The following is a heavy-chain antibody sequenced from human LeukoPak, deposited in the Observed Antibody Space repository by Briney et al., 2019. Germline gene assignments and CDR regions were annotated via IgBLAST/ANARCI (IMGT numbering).Heavy chain of an antibody. CDR3: AKDYQELNVDTAMGSFDY. CDR2: IWYDGSNK. CDR1: GFTFSSYG. J-gene: IGHJ4*02. Sequence: GGSLRLSCAASGFTFSSYGMHWVRQAPGKGLEWVAVIWYDGSNKYYADSVKGRFTISRDNSKNTLYLQVNSLRAEDTAVYYCAKDYQELNVDTAMGSFDYWGQGTLVTVSS. D-gene: IGHD5-18*01. V-gene: IGHV3-33*06.